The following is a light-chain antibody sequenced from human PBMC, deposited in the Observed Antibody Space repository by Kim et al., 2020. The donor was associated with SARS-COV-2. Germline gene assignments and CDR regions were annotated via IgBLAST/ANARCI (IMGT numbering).Light chain of an antibody. V-gene: IGKV1-9*01. Sequence: DIQLTQSPSFLSASVGDRVTITCRASQCISSYLAWYQQKPGKAPKLLIYAASTLQSGVPSRFSGSGSGTEFTLTISSLQPEDFATFCCKQLNSYLRLSFGGGTKLDIK. CDR1: QCISSY. CDR3: KQLNSYLRLS. J-gene: IGKJ4*01. CDR2: AAS.